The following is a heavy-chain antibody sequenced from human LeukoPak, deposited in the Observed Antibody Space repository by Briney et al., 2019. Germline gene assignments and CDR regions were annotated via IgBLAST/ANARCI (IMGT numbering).Heavy chain of an antibody. CDR3: ARALGGDGGSFDS. V-gene: IGHV3-11*05. D-gene: IGHD2-21*02. CDR2: ISSRSSYT. CDR1: GFGFSAYY. Sequence: GGSLRLSCAASGFGFSAYYMSWIRQAPGKGLEWISYISSRSSYTNYAASVKGRFTISRDNAKNSLHLQLNSLRAEDTAVYYCARALGGDGGSFDSWGQGTLVTVSS. J-gene: IGHJ4*02.